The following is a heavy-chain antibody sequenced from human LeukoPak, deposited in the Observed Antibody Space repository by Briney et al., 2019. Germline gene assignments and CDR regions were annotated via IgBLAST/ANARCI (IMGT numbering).Heavy chain of an antibody. CDR2: IYPGDSDT. CDR1: GYSFTSYW. D-gene: IGHD1-26*01. J-gene: IGHJ5*02. V-gene: IGHV5-51*01. Sequence: GESLKISCEGSGYSFTSYWIGWVRQMPGKGLEWMGIIYPGDSDTRYSPSFQGQVTISADKSISTAYLQWSSLKASDTAMYYCARRNLDQSGSYGGSWFDPWGQGTLVTVSS. CDR3: ARRNLDQSGSYGGSWFDP.